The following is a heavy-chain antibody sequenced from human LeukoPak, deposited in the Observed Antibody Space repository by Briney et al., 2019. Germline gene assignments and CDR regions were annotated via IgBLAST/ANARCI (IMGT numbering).Heavy chain of an antibody. D-gene: IGHD3-10*01. CDR1: GGTFSRYI. Sequence: SVKVSCKASGGTFSRYIITWVRQAPGQGLEWMGGIIPIFGTANYAQKFQGRVTITADESTSTAYMELSSLRSEDTAVYYCARGFGSGLGYYYYYYMDVWGKGTTVTISS. V-gene: IGHV1-69*01. CDR3: ARGFGSGLGYYYYYYMDV. J-gene: IGHJ6*03. CDR2: IIPIFGTA.